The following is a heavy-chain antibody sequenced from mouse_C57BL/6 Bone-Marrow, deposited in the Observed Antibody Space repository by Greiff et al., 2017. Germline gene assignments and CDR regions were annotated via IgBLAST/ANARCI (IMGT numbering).Heavy chain of an antibody. CDR3: ARESNYVDY. CDR1: GFTFSSYA. J-gene: IGHJ2*01. V-gene: IGHV5-4*01. D-gene: IGHD5-1*01. Sequence: EVKLVESGGGLVKPGGSLKLSCAASGFTFSSYAMSWVRQTPEKRLEWVATISDGGSYTYYPDNVKGRFTISRDNAKNNLYLQMSHLKSEDTAMYYCARESNYVDYWGQGTTLTVSS. CDR2: ISDGGSYT.